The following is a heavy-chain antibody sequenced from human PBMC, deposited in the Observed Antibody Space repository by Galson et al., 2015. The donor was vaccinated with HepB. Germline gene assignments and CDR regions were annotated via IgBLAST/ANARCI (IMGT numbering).Heavy chain of an antibody. J-gene: IGHJ6*02. CDR1: GFTFSSYG. CDR2: IWYDGSNK. CDR3: ARDPLDIVVVPAAVWYYGMDV. V-gene: IGHV3-33*01. D-gene: IGHD2-2*01. Sequence: SLRLSCAASGFTFSSYGMHWVRQAPGKGLEWVAVIWYDGSNKYYADSVKGRFTISRDNSKNTLYLQMNSLRAEDTAVYYCARDPLDIVVVPAAVWYYGMDVWGQGTTVTVSS.